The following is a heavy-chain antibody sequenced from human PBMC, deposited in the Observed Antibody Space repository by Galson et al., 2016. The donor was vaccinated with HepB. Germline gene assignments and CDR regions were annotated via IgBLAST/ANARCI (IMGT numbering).Heavy chain of an antibody. CDR1: GYTFTNYG. CDR3: ARGLEYGDNGMDV. V-gene: IGHV1-18*01. D-gene: IGHD4-17*01. CDR2: ISGYNGNT. Sequence: SVKVSCKASGYTFTNYGINWVRQAPGQGLEWMGWISGYNGNTKFAQKFQGRVTMTTDTSTRTVYMELRSLRSDDTAMYYCARGLEYGDNGMDVWGQGTTVTVSS. J-gene: IGHJ6*02.